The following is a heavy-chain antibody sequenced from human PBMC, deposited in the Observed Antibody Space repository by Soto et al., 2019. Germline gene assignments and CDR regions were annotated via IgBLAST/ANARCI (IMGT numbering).Heavy chain of an antibody. J-gene: IGHJ3*02. CDR1: GFTVSSNY. CDR3: ARGGSNYIPSDAFDI. CDR2: IYSGGST. D-gene: IGHD4-4*01. V-gene: IGHV3-53*04. Sequence: GGSLRLSCAASGFTVSSNYMSWVRQAPGKGLEWVSVIYSGGSTYYADSVKGRFTISRHNSKNTLYLQMNSLRAEDTAVYYCARGGSNYIPSDAFDIWGQGTMVTVSS.